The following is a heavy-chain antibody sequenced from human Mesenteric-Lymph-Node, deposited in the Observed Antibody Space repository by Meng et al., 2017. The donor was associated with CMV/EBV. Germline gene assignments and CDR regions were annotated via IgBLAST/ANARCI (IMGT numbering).Heavy chain of an antibody. V-gene: IGHV4-39*01. CDR3: ARHSALLVTNFDY. CDR2: IYYSGSTY. CDR1: GGSISSSNFY. D-gene: IGHD5-18*01. Sequence: QLQLKESVPGLVKPSEPRPLTCTVSGGSISSSNFYWGWIRQPPGKGLECIGYIYYSGSTYYYNPPLKTRVTISVDTSKNQFSLKLSSVTAAETAVYYCARHSALLVTNFDYWGQGTLVTVSS. J-gene: IGHJ4*02.